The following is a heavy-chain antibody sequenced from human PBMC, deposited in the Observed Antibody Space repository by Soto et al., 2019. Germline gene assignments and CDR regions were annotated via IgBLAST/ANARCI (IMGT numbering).Heavy chain of an antibody. CDR1: GGSISSSSYY. CDR2: IYYSGST. J-gene: IGHJ4*02. V-gene: IGHV4-39*01. CDR3: ARGYGSSGWYSYYFDY. Sequence: SETLSLTCTVSGGSISSSSYYWGWIRQPPGKGLEWIGSIYYSGSTYYNPSLKSRVTISVDTSKNQFSLNLSSVTAADTAVYYCARGYGSSGWYSYYFDYWGQGTLVTVSS. D-gene: IGHD6-19*01.